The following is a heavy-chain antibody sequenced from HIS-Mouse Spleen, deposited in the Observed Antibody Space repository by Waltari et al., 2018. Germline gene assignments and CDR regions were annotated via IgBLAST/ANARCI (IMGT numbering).Heavy chain of an antibody. Sequence: EVQLVESGGGLIQPGGSLILSCAASGFPVSSNHLGWVRQAPGKGLEWVSVIYSGGSTYYADSVKGRFTISRDNSKNTLYLQMNSLRAEDTAVYYCARDTVIAARSYGMDVWGQGTTVTVSS. CDR2: IYSGGST. CDR3: ARDTVIAARSYGMDV. V-gene: IGHV3-53*01. J-gene: IGHJ6*02. D-gene: IGHD6-6*01. CDR1: GFPVSSNH.